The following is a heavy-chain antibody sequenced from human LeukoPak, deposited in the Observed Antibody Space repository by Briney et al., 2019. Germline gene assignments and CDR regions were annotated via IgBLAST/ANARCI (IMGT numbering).Heavy chain of an antibody. CDR3: ARGPPRYRIDY. V-gene: IGHV4-34*01. D-gene: IGHD1-14*01. Sequence: SETLSLTCAVYGGSFSGYYWSWIRQPSGKGLEWIGEINHSGSTNYNPSLKSRVTISVDTSKNQFSLKLSSVAAADTAVYYCARGPPRYRIDYWGQGTLVTASS. CDR2: INHSGST. J-gene: IGHJ4*02. CDR1: GGSFSGYY.